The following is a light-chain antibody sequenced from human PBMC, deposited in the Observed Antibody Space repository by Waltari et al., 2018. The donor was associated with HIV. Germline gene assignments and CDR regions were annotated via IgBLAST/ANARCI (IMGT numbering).Light chain of an antibody. Sequence: SHLTQPPSVSVSPGQTANITCTGVDMPDHSLYWYQQKPGQAPVLLLYKVTERPPGIPERFSGSMSGTTVTLTIMGVQPEDEADYYCQSADSDNTYNWVFGGGTKLTVL. CDR1: DMPDHS. V-gene: IGLV3-25*03. J-gene: IGLJ3*02. CDR2: KVT. CDR3: QSADSDNTYNWV.